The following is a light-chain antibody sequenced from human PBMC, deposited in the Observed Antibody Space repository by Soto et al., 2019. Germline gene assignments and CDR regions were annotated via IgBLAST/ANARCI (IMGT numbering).Light chain of an antibody. Sequence: QAVVTQPPSVSGAPGQRVTISCTGSSSNIGAGYDVHWYQQLPGTAPKLLIYGNSNRPSGVPDRFSGSKSGTSASLAITGLQAEGEADYYCQSYDSSLSDVFGTGTKVTVL. J-gene: IGLJ1*01. V-gene: IGLV1-40*01. CDR1: SSNIGAGYD. CDR2: GNS. CDR3: QSYDSSLSDV.